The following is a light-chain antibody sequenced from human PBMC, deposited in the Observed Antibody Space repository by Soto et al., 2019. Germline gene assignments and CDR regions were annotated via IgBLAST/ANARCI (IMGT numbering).Light chain of an antibody. V-gene: IGKV3-20*01. CDR1: QSVSSSS. Sequence: EIVLTQSPGTLSLSPGERATLSCRASQSVSSSSLAWYQQKPGQAPRLIIYGASDRATGIPDRFSGSGSGTDFTLTISRLEPEDFAVYYCQQYGSSPYTFGQGTKLEIK. J-gene: IGKJ2*01. CDR2: GAS. CDR3: QQYGSSPYT.